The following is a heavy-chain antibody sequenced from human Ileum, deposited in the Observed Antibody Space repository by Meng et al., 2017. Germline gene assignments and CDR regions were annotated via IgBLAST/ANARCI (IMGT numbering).Heavy chain of an antibody. D-gene: IGHD3-9*01. Sequence: QLQVEASGPGLVKLSETLATPCIVSGGSIRSTTTCYFWGWIRQHPGKGLEWIGSIYSTGTTYYNPSLESRVTISRDTSKNQFSLKLTSVTAADTAVYYCARQPTGYPNWFDPWGQGTLVTVSS. CDR1: GGSIRSTTTCYF. V-gene: IGHV4-39*07. CDR2: IYSTGTT. CDR3: ARQPTGYPNWFDP. J-gene: IGHJ5*02.